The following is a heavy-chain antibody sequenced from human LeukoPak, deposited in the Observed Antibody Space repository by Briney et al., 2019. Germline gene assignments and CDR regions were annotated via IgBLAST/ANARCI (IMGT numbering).Heavy chain of an antibody. CDR1: GFSFSSYE. CDR3: ARDFLLGVGIPL. V-gene: IGHV3-48*03. Sequence: PGGSLRLSCAASGFSFSSYEMNWVRQAPGKGLEWVSYITNSGNTRYYADSVKGRFTISRDNAKNSLYLQMNSLRAEDTAIYFCARDFLLGVGIPLWGQGTLVTVSS. CDR2: ITNSGNTR. J-gene: IGHJ4*02. D-gene: IGHD3-3*01.